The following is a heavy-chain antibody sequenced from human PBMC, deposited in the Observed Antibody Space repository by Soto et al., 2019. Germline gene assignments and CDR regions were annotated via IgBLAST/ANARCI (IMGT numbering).Heavy chain of an antibody. CDR2: IYYSGST. CDR1: GGSISSYY. D-gene: IGHD6-6*01. CDR3: ARDIAARGWFDP. J-gene: IGHJ5*02. V-gene: IGHV4-59*01. Sequence: SETLSLTCTVSGGSISSYYWSWIRQPPGKGLEWIGYIYYSGSTNYNPSLKSRVTISVDTSKNQFSLKLSSVTAADTAVYYCARDIAARGWFDPWGQGTLVTVSS.